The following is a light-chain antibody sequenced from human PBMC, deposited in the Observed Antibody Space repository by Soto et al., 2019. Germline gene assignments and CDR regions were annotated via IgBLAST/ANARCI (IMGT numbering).Light chain of an antibody. J-gene: IGLJ1*01. Sequence: QSVLTQPPSVSGAPGQRVTISCTGSSSNIGAGYDVPWYQQLPGTAPKLLIYGNSNRLSGVPDRFSGSKSGTSASLAITGLQAEDEADYYCQSYDSSLSGYVFGTGTKLTVL. V-gene: IGLV1-40*01. CDR3: QSYDSSLSGYV. CDR1: SSNIGAGYD. CDR2: GNS.